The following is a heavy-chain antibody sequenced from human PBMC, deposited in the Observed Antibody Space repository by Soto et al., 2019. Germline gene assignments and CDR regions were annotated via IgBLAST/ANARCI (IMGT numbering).Heavy chain of an antibody. D-gene: IGHD3-22*01. J-gene: IGHJ4*02. CDR2: IYSGGST. Sequence: EVQLVETGGGLIQPGGSLRLSCAASGFTVSSNYMSWVRQAPGKGLEWVSVIYSGGSTYYADSVKGRFTISRDNSKNTLYLQMNSLRAEDTAVYYCARIREPHYYDSSGYYFDYWGQGTLVTVSS. CDR1: GFTVSSNY. V-gene: IGHV3-53*02. CDR3: ARIREPHYYDSSGYYFDY.